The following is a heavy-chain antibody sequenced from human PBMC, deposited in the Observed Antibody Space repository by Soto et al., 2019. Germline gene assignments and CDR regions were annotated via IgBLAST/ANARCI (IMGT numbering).Heavy chain of an antibody. D-gene: IGHD6-13*01. J-gene: IGHJ5*02. CDR1: GYTFTSYD. V-gene: IGHV1-8*01. Sequence: QVQLVQSGAEVKKPGASVKVSCKASGYTFTSYDINWVRQATGQGLEWMGWMNPNSGNTGYAQKFQGRVTMTRNTSIRTAYLALSSLRSEDTAEYFSASEMSAEGTGWFDPWGQGTLVTVSS. CDR2: MNPNSGNT. CDR3: ASEMSAEGTGWFDP.